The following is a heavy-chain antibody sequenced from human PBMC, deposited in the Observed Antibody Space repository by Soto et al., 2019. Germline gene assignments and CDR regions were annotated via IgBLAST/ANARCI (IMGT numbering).Heavy chain of an antibody. CDR2: ISYSGST. CDR3: ARDSITINWNGYFYYYGMDV. V-gene: IGHV4-39*07. J-gene: IGHJ6*02. Sequence: PSETLSLTCTVSGGSVSSNSYYWGWIRQSPEKGLGWIASISYSGSTYYNPTLKSRLIISVDTSKSQFSLKLSSVTAADTAVYYCARDSITINWNGYFYYYGMDVWGQGTTVTVSS. D-gene: IGHD1-1*01. CDR1: GGSVSSNSYY.